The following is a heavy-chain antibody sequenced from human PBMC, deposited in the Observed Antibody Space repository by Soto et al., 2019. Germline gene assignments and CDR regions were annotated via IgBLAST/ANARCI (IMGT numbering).Heavy chain of an antibody. Sequence: QITFKESCPTLVKPTQTPTLTCTFSGFSLSADGVGVGWVRQPPGKALEWLALIYWDDDKRYRPSLKSRLTITKDTSKNQVVLTMTNMDPVDTATYYCAHAYGGTSWPNDAFDVWGQGTVVTVSS. J-gene: IGHJ3*01. V-gene: IGHV2-5*02. CDR1: GFSLSADGVG. D-gene: IGHD2-2*01. CDR3: AHAYGGTSWPNDAFDV. CDR2: IYWDDDK.